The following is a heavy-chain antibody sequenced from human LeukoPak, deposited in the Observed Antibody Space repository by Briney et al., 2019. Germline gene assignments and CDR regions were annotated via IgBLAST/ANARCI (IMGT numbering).Heavy chain of an antibody. V-gene: IGHV4-39*07. CDR3: ARQSRYSSVGHFDY. D-gene: IGHD6-19*01. CDR1: GGSISSSSYY. CDR2: IYYSGST. Sequence: SETLSLTCTVSGGSISSSSYYWGWIRQPPGKGLEWIGSIYYSGSTYYNPSLKSRVTISVDTSKNQFSLKLSSVTAADTAVYYCARQSRYSSVGHFDYWGQGTLVTVSS. J-gene: IGHJ4*02.